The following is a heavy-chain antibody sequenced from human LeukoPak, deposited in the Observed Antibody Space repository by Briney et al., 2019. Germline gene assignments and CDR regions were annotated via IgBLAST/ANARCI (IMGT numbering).Heavy chain of an antibody. CDR3: ARGYSSSWYFNWFDP. V-gene: IGHV4-38-2*02. CDR1: GYAISSGYF. Sequence: SETLSLTCSVSGYAISSGYFWGWIRQPPGKGLEWIGTIYHSGSTYYNPSLKSRVTISVDTSKDQFSLKLSSVTAADTAVYYCARGYSSSWYFNWFDPWGQGTLVTVSS. J-gene: IGHJ5*02. D-gene: IGHD6-13*01. CDR2: IYHSGST.